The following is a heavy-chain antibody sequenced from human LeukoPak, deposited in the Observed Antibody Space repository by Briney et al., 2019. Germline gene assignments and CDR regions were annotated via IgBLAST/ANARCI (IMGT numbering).Heavy chain of an antibody. Sequence: GASVKVSCKASGDTFTGYSMRWVRQAPGQGLEWMGWMNPNSGKTSYAQKFQGRITITRNTSISTAYMELSSLRSEDTAVYYCTRETPSRYFDYWGQGTLVTVSS. CDR3: TRETPSRYFDY. V-gene: IGHV1-8*03. D-gene: IGHD4-23*01. CDR1: GDTFTGYS. CDR2: MNPNSGKT. J-gene: IGHJ4*02.